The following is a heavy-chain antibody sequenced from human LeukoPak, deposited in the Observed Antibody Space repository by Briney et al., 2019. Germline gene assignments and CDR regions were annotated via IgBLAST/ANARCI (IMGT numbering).Heavy chain of an antibody. V-gene: IGHV3-74*01. Sequence: AVTLTLFCVDDGYTSSGDWMDWLRQAPGKGMVWVSRINSDGSSTTYADSVKGRFTISRDNAKNTLSLQMNSLIAEDTAVYYCVRGQLKRPFDFSYGMDVGGKGPTVTVSS. CDR3: VRGQLKRPFDFSYGMDV. CDR1: GYTSSGDW. CDR2: INSDGSST. J-gene: IGHJ6*04. D-gene: IGHD1-1*01.